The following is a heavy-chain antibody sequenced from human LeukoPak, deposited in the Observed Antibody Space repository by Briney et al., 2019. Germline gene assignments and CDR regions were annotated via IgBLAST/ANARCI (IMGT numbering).Heavy chain of an antibody. CDR1: GYTLTELS. CDR3: ARGDKEVDTAMVNFDY. J-gene: IGHJ4*02. CDR2: FDPEDGET. V-gene: IGHV1-24*01. D-gene: IGHD5-18*01. Sequence: ASVTVSCTVSGYTLTELSMHWVRQAPGKGLEWMGGFDPEDGETIYAQKFQGRVTMTEDTSTDTAYMELSSLRSEDTAVYYCARGDKEVDTAMVNFDYWGQGTLVTVSS.